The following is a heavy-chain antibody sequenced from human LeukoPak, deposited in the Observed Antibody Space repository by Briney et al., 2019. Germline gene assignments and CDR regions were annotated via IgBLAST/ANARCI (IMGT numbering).Heavy chain of an antibody. J-gene: IGHJ6*03. CDR3: ARNVRYFYYMDV. CDR1: GYTFTSYG. Sequence: ASVKVSCKASGYTFTSYGISWVRQAPGQGLEWMGWISAYNGNTDYAQKLQGRVTMTTDTSTSTAYMELRSLRSDDTAVYYCARNVRYFYYMDVWGKGTTVTVSS. CDR2: ISAYNGNT. V-gene: IGHV1-18*01.